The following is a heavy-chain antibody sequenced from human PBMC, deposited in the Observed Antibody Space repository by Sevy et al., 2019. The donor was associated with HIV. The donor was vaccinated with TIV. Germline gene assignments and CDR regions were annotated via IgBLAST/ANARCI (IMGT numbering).Heavy chain of an antibody. CDR2: ISYDGSNK. CDR1: GFTFSSYA. J-gene: IGHJ4*02. CDR3: ARAYGDYGGRYFDY. D-gene: IGHD4-17*01. V-gene: IGHV3-30-3*01. Sequence: GGSLRLSCAASGFTFSSYAMHRVRQAPGKGLEWVAVISYDGSNKYYADSVKGRFTISRDNSKNTLYLQMNSLRAEDTAVYYCARAYGDYGGRYFDYWGQGTLVTVSS.